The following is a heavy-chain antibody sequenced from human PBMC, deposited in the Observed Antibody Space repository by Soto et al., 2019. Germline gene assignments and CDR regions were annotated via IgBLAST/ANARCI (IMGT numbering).Heavy chain of an antibody. D-gene: IGHD3-10*01. Sequence: PSETLSLTCTVSGASISGFYWSWIRQPAGKGLEWVGRIYPTGTTNYNPSLKSRVSMSLDTSKNQFSLRLTSVTAADTAVYYCARQRGNYFDYWGQGSLVTVSS. CDR2: IYPTGTT. CDR1: GASISGFY. V-gene: IGHV4-4*07. CDR3: ARQRGNYFDY. J-gene: IGHJ4*02.